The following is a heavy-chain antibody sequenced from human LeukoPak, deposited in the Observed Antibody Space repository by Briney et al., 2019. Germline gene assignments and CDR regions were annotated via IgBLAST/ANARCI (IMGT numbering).Heavy chain of an antibody. Sequence: SETLSLTCTVAGGSISSYYWNWIRQPPGKALEWLGYAYYSGSTNYNPSLKTRLTISVDTSKAQFSLTLSSVTAADAAIYYCASRSGRNYYGMDVWGQGTTVIVSS. V-gene: IGHV4-59*01. CDR2: AYYSGST. J-gene: IGHJ6*02. CDR3: ASRSGRNYYGMDV. D-gene: IGHD3-10*01. CDR1: GGSISSYY.